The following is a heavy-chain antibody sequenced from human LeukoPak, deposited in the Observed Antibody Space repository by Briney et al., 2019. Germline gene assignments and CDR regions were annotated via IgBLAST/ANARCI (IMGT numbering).Heavy chain of an antibody. V-gene: IGHV5-51*01. CDR1: GNSIINYW. J-gene: IGHJ4*02. CDR2: IYPGDSET. D-gene: IGHD4-17*01. CDR3: ARQWGHYGDYGGFDS. Sequence: GESLKISWKGSGNSIINYWVGWGRQMPGKGLGWGVIIYPGDSETRYSPSFQGQVTIAVEKSISTAYLQWSSLKASDTAMYYCARQWGHYGDYGGFDSWGQGTLVTVSS.